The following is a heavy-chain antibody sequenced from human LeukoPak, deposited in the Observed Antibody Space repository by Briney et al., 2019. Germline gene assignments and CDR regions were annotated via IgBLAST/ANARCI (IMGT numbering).Heavy chain of an antibody. CDR2: MSGSGGKT. CDR1: GFTFSNYA. V-gene: IGHV3-23*01. Sequence: GGSLRLSCAASGFTFSNYAMTWVRQAPGRGLEWVSAMSGSGGKTYYADSVKVRFTISRDSSQNTLYLQVNNLRADDTAVYYCAKGKRVGAPYYFDSWGQGTLVTVSS. D-gene: IGHD1-26*01. J-gene: IGHJ4*02. CDR3: AKGKRVGAPYYFDS.